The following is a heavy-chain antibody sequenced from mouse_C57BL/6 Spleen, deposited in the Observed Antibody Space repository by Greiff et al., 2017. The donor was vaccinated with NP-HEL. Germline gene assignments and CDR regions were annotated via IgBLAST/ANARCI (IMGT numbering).Heavy chain of an antibody. V-gene: IGHV1-39*01. CDR2: INPNYGTT. J-gene: IGHJ1*03. CDR1: GYSFTDYN. CDR3: ARWDHQYWYFDV. D-gene: IGHD4-1*01. Sequence: VHVKQSGPELVKPGASVKISCKASGYSFTDYNMNWVKQSNGKSLEWIGVINPNYGTTSYNQKFKGKATLTVDQSSSTAYMQLNSLTSEDSAVYYCARWDHQYWYFDVWGTGTTVTVSS.